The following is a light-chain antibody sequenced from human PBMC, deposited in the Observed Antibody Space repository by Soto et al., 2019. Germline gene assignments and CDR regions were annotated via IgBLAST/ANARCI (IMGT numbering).Light chain of an antibody. CDR2: YAS. V-gene: IGKV1-39*01. CDR1: QSVDTY. CDR3: QQSYTTPPYT. J-gene: IGKJ2*01. Sequence: IQMTQSPSSLSASEGDRVTITCRASQSVDTYLHWYQQKAGKTPKLLIHYASTLQSGVPSRFSGSGSGTDFTLTISSLLPEDFGTYYCQQSYTTPPYTFGQGTRLEIK.